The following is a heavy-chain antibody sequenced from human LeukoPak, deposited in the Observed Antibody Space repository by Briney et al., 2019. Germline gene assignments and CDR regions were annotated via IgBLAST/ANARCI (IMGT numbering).Heavy chain of an antibody. V-gene: IGHV4-61*02. D-gene: IGHD3-3*02. CDR2: IYTSGST. Sequence: SQTLSLTCTVSGGSISSGSYYWSWIRQPAGKGLEWIGRIYTSGSTNYNPSLKSRVTISVDTSKNQFSLKLSSVTAADTAVYYCARRHFWSGYFDYWGQRTLVTVSS. J-gene: IGHJ4*02. CDR1: GGSISSGSYY. CDR3: ARRHFWSGYFDY.